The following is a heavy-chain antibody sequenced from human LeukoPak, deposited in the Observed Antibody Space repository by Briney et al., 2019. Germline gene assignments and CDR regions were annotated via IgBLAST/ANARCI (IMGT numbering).Heavy chain of an antibody. CDR2: INPNSGNT. Sequence: ASVKVSCKASGYTFTGYHMHWVRQAPGQGLEWMGWINPNSGNTNYAQKLQGRVTMTTDTSTSTAYMELRSLRSDDTAVYYCARGRGSDPLGYWGQGTLVTVSS. V-gene: IGHV1-18*04. CDR1: GYTFTGYH. J-gene: IGHJ4*02. D-gene: IGHD1-26*01. CDR3: ARGRGSDPLGY.